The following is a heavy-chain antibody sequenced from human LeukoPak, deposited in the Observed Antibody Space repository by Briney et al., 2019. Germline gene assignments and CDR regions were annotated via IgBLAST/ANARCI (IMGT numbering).Heavy chain of an antibody. D-gene: IGHD4-17*01. Sequence: FETLCLTCTVSGGSISPYFWSWIRQPPGKGLEWIGNIYYSGSTNYNPSLKSRVTISLDTSKNQFSLKLSSVTAADTAVYYCARVAVPYYGMDVWGHGNTVTVSS. J-gene: IGHJ6*02. V-gene: IGHV4-59*01. CDR2: IYYSGST. CDR1: GGSISPYF. CDR3: ARVAVPYYGMDV.